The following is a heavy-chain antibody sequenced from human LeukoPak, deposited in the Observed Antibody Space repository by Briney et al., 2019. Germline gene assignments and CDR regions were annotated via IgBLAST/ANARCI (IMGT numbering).Heavy chain of an antibody. CDR3: ARDGSGSYYSSYYYYYYMDV. J-gene: IGHJ6*03. Sequence: SETLSLTCAVYGGSFSGYYWSWIRQPPGKGLEWIGEINHSGSTNYNPSLKSRVTISVDTSKNQFSLKLSSVTAADTAVYYCARDGSGSYYSSYYYYYYMDVWGKGTTVTISS. CDR1: GGSFSGYY. D-gene: IGHD3-10*01. V-gene: IGHV4-34*01. CDR2: INHSGST.